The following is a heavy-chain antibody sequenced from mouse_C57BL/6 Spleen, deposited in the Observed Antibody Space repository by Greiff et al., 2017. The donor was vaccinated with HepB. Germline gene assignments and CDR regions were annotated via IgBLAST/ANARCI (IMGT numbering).Heavy chain of an antibody. V-gene: IGHV1-72*01. Sequence: QVQLQQPGAELVKPGASVKLSCKASGYTFTSYWMHWVKQRPGRGLEWIGRIDPNSGGTKYNEKFKSKATLTVDKPSSTAYMQLSSLTSGDSAVYYCARGGSNYPGAMDYWGQGTSVTVSS. CDR3: ARGGSNYPGAMDY. D-gene: IGHD2-5*01. J-gene: IGHJ4*01. CDR1: GYTFTSYW. CDR2: IDPNSGGT.